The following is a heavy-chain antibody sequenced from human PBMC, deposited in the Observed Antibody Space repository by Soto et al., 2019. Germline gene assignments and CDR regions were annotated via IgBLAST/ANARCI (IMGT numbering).Heavy chain of an antibody. V-gene: IGHV1-18*04. CDR2: ITAENVNT. J-gene: IGHJ4*02. CDR1: GYSFTSYG. Sequence: QIQLVQSGAEVKKPGASVKVSCKASGYSFTSYGITWVRQAPGQGPEWLGWITAENVNTNYAQKFQGRSTMTTDTSTNTAFMELRGLRSDDTAVYYCARVVLEWLPTSGFDYWGQGTLVTVSS. D-gene: IGHD5-12*01. CDR3: ARVVLEWLPTSGFDY.